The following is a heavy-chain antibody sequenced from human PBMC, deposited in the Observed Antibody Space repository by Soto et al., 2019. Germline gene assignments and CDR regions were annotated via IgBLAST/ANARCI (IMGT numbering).Heavy chain of an antibody. V-gene: IGHV3-48*01. CDR3: ARDMVKDYYYMDV. J-gene: IGHJ6*03. CDR1: GFTFSSYS. Sequence: EVQLVESGGGLVQPGGSLRLSCAASGFTFSSYSMNWVRQAPGKGLEWVSYISSSSSTIYYADPVKGRFTISRDNAKNSLYLQMNSLRAEDTAVYYCARDMVKDYYYMDVWGKGTTVTVSS. CDR2: ISSSSSTI. D-gene: IGHD5-18*01.